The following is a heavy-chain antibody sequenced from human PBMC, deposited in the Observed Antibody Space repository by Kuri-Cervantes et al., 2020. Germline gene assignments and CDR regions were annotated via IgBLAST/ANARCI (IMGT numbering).Heavy chain of an antibody. CDR3: AKATNYYDSSGVDY. V-gene: IGHV3-9*01. CDR1: GFTFDDYA. Sequence: GGSLRLSCAASGFTFDDYAMHWVRQVPGKGLEWVSGINWNSGSIDYADSVKGRFTISRDNAKNSLYLQMNSLRAEDTALYYCAKATNYYDSSGVDYWGQGTLVTVSS. J-gene: IGHJ4*02. CDR2: INWNSGSI. D-gene: IGHD3-22*01.